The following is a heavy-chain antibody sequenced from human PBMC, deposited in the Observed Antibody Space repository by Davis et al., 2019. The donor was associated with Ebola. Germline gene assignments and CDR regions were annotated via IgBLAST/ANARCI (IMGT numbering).Heavy chain of an antibody. D-gene: IGHD5-24*01. CDR2: TYYYTSQWFH. CDR3: ARGWLRTGLDI. Sequence: HSQTLSLTCAISGDSVSGKSGAWNWIRQSPSRGLEWLGRTYYYTSQWFHHYAASVKSRTTINADTSKNQLSLQLNSVTPEDTAVYYCARGWLRTGLDIWGQGTMVIVSS. V-gene: IGHV6-1*01. J-gene: IGHJ3*02. CDR1: GDSVSGKSGA.